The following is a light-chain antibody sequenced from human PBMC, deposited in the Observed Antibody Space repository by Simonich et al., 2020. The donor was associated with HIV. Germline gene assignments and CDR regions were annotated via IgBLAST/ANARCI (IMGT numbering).Light chain of an antibody. Sequence: DIVMTQTPLSLSVTPGQPASISCKSSQSLLHSDGKTYLYWYLQKPGQSPQLLIYEVSHRFSGVPDRFSGSGSGTDFTLKISRVEAEDVGVYYCMQSIQLPPVFGQGTKLEIK. CDR1: QSLLHSDGKTY. V-gene: IGKV2D-29*02. CDR2: EVS. CDR3: MQSIQLPPV. J-gene: IGKJ2*01.